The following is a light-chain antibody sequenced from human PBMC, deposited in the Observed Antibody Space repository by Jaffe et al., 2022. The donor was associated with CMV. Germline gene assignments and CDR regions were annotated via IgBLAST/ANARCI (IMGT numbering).Light chain of an antibody. CDR1: SSNFESNY. CDR3: AAWDDSLSGWV. V-gene: IGLV1-47*01. Sequence: QSVLTQPPSASGTPGQRVTISCSASSSNFESNYVYWYQQLTGTAPKVLIYRNNQRPSGVPDRFSGSKSGTSAALAISGLRSEDEADYYCAAWDDSLSGWVFGGGTKLTVL. CDR2: RNN. J-gene: IGLJ3*02.